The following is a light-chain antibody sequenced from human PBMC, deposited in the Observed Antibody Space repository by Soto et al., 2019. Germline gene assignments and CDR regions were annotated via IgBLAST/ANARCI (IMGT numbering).Light chain of an antibody. J-gene: IGKJ1*01. CDR3: QQYKT. CDR2: GAS. V-gene: IGKV3-20*01. CDR1: QSVSSSY. Sequence: EIVLTQSPGTLSLSPGERATLSCRASQSVSSSYLAWYQQKPGQAPRLLIYGASSRATGIPDRFSGSGSGTDFTLTINRLEPEDLAVYYCQQYKTFGQGTKVDIK.